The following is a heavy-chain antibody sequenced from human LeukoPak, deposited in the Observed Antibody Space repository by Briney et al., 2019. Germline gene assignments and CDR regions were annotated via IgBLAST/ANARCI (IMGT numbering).Heavy chain of an antibody. CDR2: IIPIFGTA. D-gene: IGHD6-13*01. J-gene: IGHJ6*03. CDR1: GGTFSSYA. CDR3: ARDKALLGHIAAADSYYYYYMDV. V-gene: IGHV1-69*05. Sequence: SVKVSCKASGGTFSSYAISWVRQAPGQGLEWMGGIIPIFGTANYAQKFQGRVTITTDESTSTAYMELSSLRSEDTAVYYCARDKALLGHIAAADSYYYYYMDVWGKGTTVTVSS.